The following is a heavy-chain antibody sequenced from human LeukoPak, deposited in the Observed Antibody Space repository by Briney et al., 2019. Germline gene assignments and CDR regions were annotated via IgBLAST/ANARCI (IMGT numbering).Heavy chain of an antibody. J-gene: IGHJ4*02. CDR1: GYSFTSYW. D-gene: IGHD6-13*01. Sequence: GESLKISCKGSGYSFTSYWIGWVRQMPGKGLEWMGTIYHGDPDPRYSPSLQGHVTISVDKSTSNAYLQWTSLKASDTAIYYCARHMMAGTYSSSLDYWGQGTLVTVSS. CDR2: IYHGDPDP. CDR3: ARHMMAGTYSSSLDY. V-gene: IGHV5-51*01.